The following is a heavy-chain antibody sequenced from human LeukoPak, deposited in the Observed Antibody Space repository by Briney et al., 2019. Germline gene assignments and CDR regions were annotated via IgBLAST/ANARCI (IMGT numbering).Heavy chain of an antibody. Sequence: ESSETLSLTCTVSGGSINTGGYYWSWIRQHPGKGLEWIGYIYYNGNTFYNPSLKSRVTISVDTSKNQFSLKLSSVTAADTAVYYCARDRSIAARYYYNMDVWGQGTTVTVSS. CDR3: ARDRSIAARYYYNMDV. V-gene: IGHV4-31*03. CDR2: IYYNGNT. D-gene: IGHD6-6*01. J-gene: IGHJ6*02. CDR1: GGSINTGGYY.